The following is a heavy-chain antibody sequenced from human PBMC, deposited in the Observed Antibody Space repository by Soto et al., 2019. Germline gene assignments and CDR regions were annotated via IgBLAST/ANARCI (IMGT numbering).Heavy chain of an antibody. CDR2: ISPSGGGT. V-gene: IGHV1-46*01. Sequence: QVQLVQSGAEVKKPGASVKVSCQASGSTFTPYYIHWVRQAPGQGLEWMGIISPSGGGTSYAPKFQGRVTLTRDTSTNRVYMEMSGLHSDDTAVYFCARDLCPLGSGSPCPTFGMDLWGQGTTVAVSS. CDR3: ARDLCPLGSGSPCPTFGMDL. CDR1: GSTFTPYY. J-gene: IGHJ6*02. D-gene: IGHD3-10*01.